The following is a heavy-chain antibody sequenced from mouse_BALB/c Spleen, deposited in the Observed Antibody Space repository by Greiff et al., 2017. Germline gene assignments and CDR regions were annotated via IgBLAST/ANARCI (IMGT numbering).Heavy chain of an antibody. D-gene: IGHD2-10*02. CDR2: INPGSSTI. CDR1: GFDFSRYW. CDR3: ARRGYGNYVAMYY. J-gene: IGHJ4*01. V-gene: IGHV4-2*02. Sequence: EVKLLESGGGLVQPGGSLNLSCAASGFDFSRYWMSWARQAPGKGQEWIGEINPGSSTINYTPSLKDKFIISRDNAKNTLYLQMSKVRSEDTALYYCARRGYGNYVAMYYWGQGTSVTVSS.